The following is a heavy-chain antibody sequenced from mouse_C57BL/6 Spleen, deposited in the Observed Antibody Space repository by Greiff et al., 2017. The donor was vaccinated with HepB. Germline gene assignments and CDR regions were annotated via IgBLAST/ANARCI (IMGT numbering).Heavy chain of an antibody. D-gene: IGHD2-4*01. CDR2: INPNYGTT. CDR1: GYSFTDYN. V-gene: IGHV1-39*01. J-gene: IGHJ3*01. CDR3: ARYDDYVGAY. Sequence: EVKLQESGPELVKPGASVKISCKASGYSFTDYNMNWVKQSNGKSLEWIGVINPNYGTTSYNQKFKGKATLTVDQTSSTAYMQLNSLTSEDSAGYYCARYDDYVGAYWGQGTLVTVSA.